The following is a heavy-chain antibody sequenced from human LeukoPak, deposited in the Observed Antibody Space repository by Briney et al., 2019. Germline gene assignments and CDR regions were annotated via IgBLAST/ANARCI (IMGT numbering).Heavy chain of an antibody. V-gene: IGHV3-21*05. CDR3: ARDSTVWDIVATIGNYYYGMDV. CDR1: GFTFSSYS. CDR2: ISSSSSYI. D-gene: IGHD5-12*01. J-gene: IGHJ6*02. Sequence: GGSLRLSCAASGFTFSSYSMNWVRQAPGKGLEWVSYISSSSSYIYYADSVKGRFTISRDNAKNSLYLQMNSLRAEDTAVYYCARDSTVWDIVATIGNYYYGMDVWGQGTTVTVSS.